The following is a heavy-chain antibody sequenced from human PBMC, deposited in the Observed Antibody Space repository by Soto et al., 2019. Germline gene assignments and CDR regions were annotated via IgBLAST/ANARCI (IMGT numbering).Heavy chain of an antibody. V-gene: IGHV2-5*02. J-gene: IGHJ5*02. Sequence: QITLKESGPTVVKPTQTLTLTCTFSGFSLSSDGVGVGWIRQPPGKAPEWLALIYWDDDTRYSPTLKSRLTITKDTSKNQVVLTMTNMDPVYTGTYYCAHSSLHYKKGFDPWGQGALVIVPS. CDR2: IYWDDDT. CDR1: GFSLSSDGVG. D-gene: IGHD4-4*01. CDR3: AHSSLHYKKGFDP.